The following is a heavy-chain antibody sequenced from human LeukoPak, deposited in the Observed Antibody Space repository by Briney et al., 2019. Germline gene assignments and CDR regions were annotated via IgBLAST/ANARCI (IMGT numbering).Heavy chain of an antibody. CDR3: ARVGYCTYGVCSQRIFDY. V-gene: IGHV4-39*01. J-gene: IGHJ4*02. CDR2: IYYSGST. CDR1: GGSISSGSYY. Sequence: SETLSLTCTVSGGSISSGSYYWGWIRQPPGKGLEWIGSIYYSGSTYYNPSLKSRVTISVDTSKNQFSLKLSSVTAADTAVYYCARVGYCTYGVCSQRIFDYWGQGTLVTVSS. D-gene: IGHD2-8*01.